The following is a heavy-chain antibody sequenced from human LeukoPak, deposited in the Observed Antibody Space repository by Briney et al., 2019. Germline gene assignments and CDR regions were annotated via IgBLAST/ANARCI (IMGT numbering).Heavy chain of an antibody. V-gene: IGHV4-61*02. CDR2: VHTSGST. CDR3: SRGNHYVDFDI. J-gene: IGHJ3*02. Sequence: SETLSLTCTVSGDSISSGSYYWSWVRQPAGTGLEWIGRVHTSGSTYYNPALKSRVTISVDRAKNEFSLKLSSVTATDAAMYYCSRGNHYVDFDIWGQGTMVTVSS. CDR1: GDSISSGSYY. D-gene: IGHD3-22*01.